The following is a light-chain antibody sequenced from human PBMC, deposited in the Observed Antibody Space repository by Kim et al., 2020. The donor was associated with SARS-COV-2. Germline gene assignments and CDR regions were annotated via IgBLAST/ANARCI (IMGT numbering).Light chain of an antibody. J-gene: IGKJ2*03. CDR3: QQYYGTPYS. V-gene: IGKV4-1*01. Sequence: DIVMTQSPDSLAVSLGERATINCKSSQSVLFSSNNKNYLAWYQQKPGQPPKLLIYWASTRESGVPDRFSGSGSGTDFALTISSLQAEDVAVYDWQQYYGTPYSLGQGTKLEI. CDR1: QSVLFSSNNKNY. CDR2: WAS.